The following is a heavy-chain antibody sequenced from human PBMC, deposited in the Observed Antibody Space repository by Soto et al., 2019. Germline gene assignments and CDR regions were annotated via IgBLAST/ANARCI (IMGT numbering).Heavy chain of an antibody. CDR3: EGGSGRVGEYYYYYGMDV. CDR2: IYYSGST. D-gene: IGHD3-10*01. CDR1: GGCISSSSYY. J-gene: IGHJ6*02. V-gene: IGHV4-39*01. Sequence: SETLSLTYTVSGGCISSSSYYWGWIRQPPGKGLEWIGSIYYSGSTYYNPSLKSRVTISVDTSKNQFSLKLSSVTAADTAVYYCEGGSGRVGEYYYYYGMDVWGQGTTVTVSS.